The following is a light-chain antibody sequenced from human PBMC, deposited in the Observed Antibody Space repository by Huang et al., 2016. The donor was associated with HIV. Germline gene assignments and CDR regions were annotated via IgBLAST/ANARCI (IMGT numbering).Light chain of an antibody. V-gene: IGKV3-20*01. Sequence: EIVLTQSPGTLSLSPGERATLSFRASQSISSTFLAWYQQKPGQAPRLLIYGASSRATGIPDRFGGRGSGTDFTLTISRLEPEDFAVYYCQQYGSSPPYTFGQGTKLEIK. CDR1: QSISSTF. J-gene: IGKJ2*01. CDR3: QQYGSSPPYT. CDR2: GAS.